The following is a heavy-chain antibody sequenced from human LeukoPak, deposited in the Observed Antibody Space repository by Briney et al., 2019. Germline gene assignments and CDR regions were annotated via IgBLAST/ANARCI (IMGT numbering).Heavy chain of an antibody. CDR1: GFTFSSYG. V-gene: IGHV3-30*18. CDR3: AKVGSSGYYDSSGYWRARELY. Sequence: GRSLRLSCAASGFTFSSYGMHWVRQAPGKGLEWVAVISYDGSNKYYADSVKGRFTISRDNSKNTLYLQMNSLRAEDTAVYYCAKVGSSGYYDSSGYWRARELYWGQGTLVTVSS. CDR2: ISYDGSNK. D-gene: IGHD3-22*01. J-gene: IGHJ4*02.